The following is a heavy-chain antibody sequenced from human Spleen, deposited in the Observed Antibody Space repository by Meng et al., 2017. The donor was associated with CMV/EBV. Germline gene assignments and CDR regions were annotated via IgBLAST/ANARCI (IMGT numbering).Heavy chain of an antibody. CDR2: INPYNGNT. CDR3: ARDHCSNKVCYDGAFDI. CDR1: GGTFSSYA. V-gene: IGHV1-18*01. Sequence: ASVKVSCKASGGTFSSYAISWVRQAPGQGLEWMGWINPYNGNTNSAQNFQGRVTLTTDTSTSTAYWELRSLRSDDTAVYYCARDHCSNKVCYDGAFDIWGHGTMVTVSS. J-gene: IGHJ3*02. D-gene: IGHD2-2*01.